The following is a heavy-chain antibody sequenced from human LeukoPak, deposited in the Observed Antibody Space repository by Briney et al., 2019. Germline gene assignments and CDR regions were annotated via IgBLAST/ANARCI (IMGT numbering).Heavy chain of an antibody. J-gene: IGHJ4*02. CDR1: GFTFNNYA. V-gene: IGHV3-23*01. D-gene: IGHD2/OR15-2a*01. CDR2: ISISGDGT. CDR3: VSFYETY. Sequence: GGSLRLSCAGSGFTFNNYAMSWVRQTPRKGLEWVSTISISGDGTYYADPVKGRFTMSRDKSKNTVYLQMSSLRAEDTAVYYCVSFYETYWGRGTLVTVSS.